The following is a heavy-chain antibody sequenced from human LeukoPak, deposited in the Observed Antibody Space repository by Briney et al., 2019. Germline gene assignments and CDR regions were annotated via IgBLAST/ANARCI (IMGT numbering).Heavy chain of an antibody. Sequence: SETLSLTCTVSGGSISSSSYYWGWIRQPPGKGLEWIGSIYYSGSTYYNPSLKSRVTISVDTSKNQFSLKLSSVTAADTAVYYCARGRQTYYYDSSGYYYFDYWGQGTLVTVSS. CDR2: IYYSGST. CDR1: GGSISSSSYY. V-gene: IGHV4-39*07. D-gene: IGHD3-22*01. CDR3: ARGRQTYYYDSSGYYYFDY. J-gene: IGHJ4*02.